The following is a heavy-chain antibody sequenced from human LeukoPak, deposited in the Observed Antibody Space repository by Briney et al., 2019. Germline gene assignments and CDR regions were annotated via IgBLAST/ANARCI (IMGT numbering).Heavy chain of an antibody. Sequence: PGGSLRLSCIVSGGTFSSYYMTWVRQAPGKGLEWVANIKQDGSEKFYVVSVKGRFTISRDNAKNSLYLQMNSLRVEDTAMYYCGYGSGWIFDWRGQGALVTVSS. CDR1: GGTFSSYY. CDR2: IKQDGSEK. V-gene: IGHV3-7*01. J-gene: IGHJ4*02. CDR3: GYGSGWIFDW. D-gene: IGHD6-19*01.